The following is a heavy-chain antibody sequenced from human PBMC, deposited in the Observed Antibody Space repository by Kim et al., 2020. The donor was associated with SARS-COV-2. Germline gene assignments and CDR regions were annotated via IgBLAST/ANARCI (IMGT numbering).Heavy chain of an antibody. CDR2: ISGSGGST. CDR3: AELRGGITMVRGVMDV. CDR1: GFTFSSYA. V-gene: IGHV3-23*01. Sequence: GGSLRLSCAASGFTFSSYAMSWVRQAPGKGLEWVSAISGSGGSTYYADSVKGRLTISRDNSKNTLYLQMNSLRAEDTAVYYCAELRGGITMVRGVMDVWGRGTTGTASS. D-gene: IGHD3-10*01. J-gene: IGHJ6*02.